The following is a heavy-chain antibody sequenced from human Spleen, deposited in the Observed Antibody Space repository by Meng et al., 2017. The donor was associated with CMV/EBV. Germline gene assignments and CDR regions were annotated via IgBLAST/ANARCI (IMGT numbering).Heavy chain of an antibody. CDR2: TRYDGSNK. CDR1: GFTFSNFG. Sequence: CAASGFTFSNFGIHWVRQAPGKGLEWVAFTRYDGSNKKYADSVKGRFTIFRDNTKDRVDLEMDSLRPEDSGVYYCAKTGITNGPSDPWGQGSLVTVSS. CDR3: AKTGITNGPSDP. J-gene: IGHJ5*02. D-gene: IGHD1-14*01. V-gene: IGHV3-30*02.